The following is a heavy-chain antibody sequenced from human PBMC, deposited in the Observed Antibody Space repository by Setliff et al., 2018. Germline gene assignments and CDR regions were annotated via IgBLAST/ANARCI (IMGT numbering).Heavy chain of an antibody. CDR2: ISPYNGNT. V-gene: IGHV1-18*01. J-gene: IGHJ4*02. CDR3: ARDPHPGSIAAAGSGY. Sequence: ASVKVSCKASGYTFTDFGVSWVRQAPGQGLEWVGWISPYNGNTYYAPKFQGTAIMTTDTATTTAYLELRSLRSDDTAVYYCARDPHPGSIAAAGSGYWGQGTLVTVSS. CDR1: GYTFTDFG. D-gene: IGHD6-13*01.